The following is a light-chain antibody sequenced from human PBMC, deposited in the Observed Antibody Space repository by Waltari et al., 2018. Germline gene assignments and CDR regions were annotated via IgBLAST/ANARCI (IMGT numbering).Light chain of an antibody. CDR2: KIS. CDR3: MQAKEFPWT. CDR1: QSLVHVDGHTY. Sequence: DIVMTQTPLSSPVTLGQPASISCRFSQSLVHVDGHTYLSLFQQKPSQPPRPLIHKISNRFSGVPDKFSGSGAGKDFTLKISSVEAEDVGVYYCMQAKEFPWTFGQGTKVE. V-gene: IGKV2-24*01. J-gene: IGKJ1*01.